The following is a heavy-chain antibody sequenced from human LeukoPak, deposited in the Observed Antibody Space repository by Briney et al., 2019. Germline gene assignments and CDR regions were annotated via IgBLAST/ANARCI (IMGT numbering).Heavy chain of an antibody. CDR2: IWYDGSNK. D-gene: IGHD4-11*01. CDR3: ARENPIPVTPASYGMDV. J-gene: IGHJ6*02. CDR1: GFTFSSYG. Sequence: GGSLRLSCAASGFTFSSYGMHWVRQAPGKGLEWVAVIWYDGSNKYYADSVKGRFTISRDNSKNTLYLQMNSLRAEDTAVYYCARENPIPVTPASYGMDVWGQGTTVTVSS. V-gene: IGHV3-33*01.